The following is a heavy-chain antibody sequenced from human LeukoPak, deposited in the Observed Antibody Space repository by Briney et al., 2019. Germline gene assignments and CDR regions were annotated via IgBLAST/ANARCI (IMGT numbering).Heavy chain of an antibody. CDR2: INSDGSST. Sequence: GGSLRLSCAASGFTFRTYWMHWVRQAPGKGLVWVSRINSDGSSTSYADSVKGRFTISRDNAKNTLYLQMNSLRAEDTAVYYCARDLKRDYYDSTGYSIDYWGQGTLVTVSS. J-gene: IGHJ4*02. CDR3: ARDLKRDYYDSTGYSIDY. CDR1: GFTFRTYW. V-gene: IGHV3-74*01. D-gene: IGHD3-22*01.